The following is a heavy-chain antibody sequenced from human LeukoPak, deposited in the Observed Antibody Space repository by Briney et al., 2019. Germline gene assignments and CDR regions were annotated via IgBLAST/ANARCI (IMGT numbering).Heavy chain of an antibody. CDR3: AREGRVSGYDFDC. Sequence: GGSLRLSCAASGFTFSSYWIHWVRQAPGKGLVWVSRINSDGSSITYADSMKGRFTISRDNAKNTLYLQMNSLRVEDTAVYYCAREGRVSGYDFDCWGQGTLVTVSS. CDR1: GFTFSSYW. CDR2: INSDGSSI. D-gene: IGHD5-12*01. V-gene: IGHV3-74*03. J-gene: IGHJ4*02.